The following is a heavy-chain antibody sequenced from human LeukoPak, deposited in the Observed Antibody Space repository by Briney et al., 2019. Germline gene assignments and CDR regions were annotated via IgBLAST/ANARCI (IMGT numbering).Heavy chain of an antibody. J-gene: IGHJ4*02. Sequence: PGGSLRLSCAASGFTFSSYGMHWVRQAPGKGLEWVAVISYDGSNKYYADSVKGRFTISRDNSKNTLYLQMNSLRAEDTAVYYCARDNLFDYFDYWGQGTLVTVSS. V-gene: IGHV3-30*19. CDR3: ARDNLFDYFDY. CDR1: GFTFSSYG. D-gene: IGHD3-3*01. CDR2: ISYDGSNK.